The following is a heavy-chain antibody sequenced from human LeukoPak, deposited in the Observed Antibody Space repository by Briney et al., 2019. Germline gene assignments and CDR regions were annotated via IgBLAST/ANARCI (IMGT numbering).Heavy chain of an antibody. CDR3: AKPYGSGTYSGY. CDR2: ISYDGSNK. CDR1: GSTFSSYA. J-gene: IGHJ4*02. Sequence: GGSLRLSCAASGSTFSSYAMHWVRQAPGKGLEWVAVISYDGSNKYYADSVKGRFTISRDNSKNTLYLQMNSLRAEDTAVYYCAKPYGSGTYSGYWGQGTLVTVSS. D-gene: IGHD3-10*01. V-gene: IGHV3-30-3*02.